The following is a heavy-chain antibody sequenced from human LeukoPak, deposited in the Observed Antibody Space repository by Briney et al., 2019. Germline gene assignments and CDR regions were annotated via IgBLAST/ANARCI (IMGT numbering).Heavy chain of an antibody. J-gene: IGHJ4*02. D-gene: IGHD1-26*01. CDR3: AISGGYWAWAH. CDR2: ISGSAST. CDR1: GFTFGIYA. V-gene: IGHV3-23*01. Sequence: GGTLRLSCAASGFTFGIYAMSWVRQAPGKGLEWVSGISGSASTYYADSVKGRFTISRDNSKNTLYLQMSSLRAEDTAVYYCAISGGYWAWAHWGQGTLVTVSS.